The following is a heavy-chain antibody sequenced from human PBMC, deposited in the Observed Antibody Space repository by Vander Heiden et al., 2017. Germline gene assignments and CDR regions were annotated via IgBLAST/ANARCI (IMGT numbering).Heavy chain of an antibody. CDR3: ARLGVATDY. CDR1: GGSVSSGDFY. V-gene: IGHV4-61*08. Sequence: QVQLQESGPGLVKPSETLSPTCTVSGGSVSSGDFYWNWIRQSPGKGLEWIGYIYYSGNTNYNPSLKSRVTISVDTSKNQFSLKLTSVTPEDTAVYYCARLGVATDYWGQGALVTVSS. D-gene: IGHD2-21*01. CDR2: IYYSGNT. J-gene: IGHJ4*02.